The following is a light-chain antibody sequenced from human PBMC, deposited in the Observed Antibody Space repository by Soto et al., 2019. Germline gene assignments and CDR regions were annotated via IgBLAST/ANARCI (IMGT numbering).Light chain of an antibody. Sequence: QSVLTQPPSASGTPGQRVTISCSGSSSNIGSNTVNWYQQLPGTAPKLRMYSNNQRPSGVPDRFSGSKSGTSASLAISGLQSEDDADYYCAAWAARLHCSVFVPATLVTDL. J-gene: IGLJ1*01. V-gene: IGLV1-44*01. CDR1: SSNIGSNT. CDR2: SNN. CDR3: AAWAARLHCSV.